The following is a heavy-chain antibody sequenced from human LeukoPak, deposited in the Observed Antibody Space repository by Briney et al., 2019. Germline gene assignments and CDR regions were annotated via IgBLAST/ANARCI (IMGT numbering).Heavy chain of an antibody. CDR2: IYTSGST. Sequence: SETLSLTCTVSGGSISSYYWSWIRQPPGKGLEWIGRIYTSGSTNYNPSLKSRVTMSVDTSKNQFSLKLSSVTAADTAVYYCARVFSRGYCSSTSCYMDAFDIWGQGTMVTVSS. D-gene: IGHD2-2*02. J-gene: IGHJ3*02. CDR3: ARVFSRGYCSSTSCYMDAFDI. V-gene: IGHV4-4*07. CDR1: GGSISSYY.